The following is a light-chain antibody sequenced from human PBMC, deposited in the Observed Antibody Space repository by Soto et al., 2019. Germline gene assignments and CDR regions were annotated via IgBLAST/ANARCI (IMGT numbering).Light chain of an antibody. CDR2: EVS. CDR1: SSDVGGYKY. CDR3: SSYTSSATLV. V-gene: IGLV2-14*01. Sequence: QSALTQPASVSGSPGQSITISCTGTSSDVGGYKYVSWYQQHPGKAPKLIIHEVSSRPSGVSSRFSGSKSGNTASLTISGLQAEDEADYYCSSYTSSATLVFGVGTNVTVL. J-gene: IGLJ2*01.